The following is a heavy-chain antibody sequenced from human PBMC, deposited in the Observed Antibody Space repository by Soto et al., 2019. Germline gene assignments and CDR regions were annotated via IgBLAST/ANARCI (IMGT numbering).Heavy chain of an antibody. Sequence: GASVKVSCKASGGTFSSYIISWVRQAPGQGLEWMGGIIPIFDTANYAQKFQGRVTITADKSTSTAYMELSSLKSEDTAVYYCAARRGGYRNGLHYYYGMDVWGQGTTVTVPS. CDR3: AARRGGYRNGLHYYYGMDV. J-gene: IGHJ6*02. CDR1: GGTFSSYI. D-gene: IGHD5-18*01. V-gene: IGHV1-69*06. CDR2: IIPIFDTA.